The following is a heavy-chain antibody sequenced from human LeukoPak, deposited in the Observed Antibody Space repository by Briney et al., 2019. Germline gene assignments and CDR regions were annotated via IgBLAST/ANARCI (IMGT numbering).Heavy chain of an antibody. CDR3: ARQALRFLEWFDY. D-gene: IGHD3-3*01. CDR1: GGSISSGSYY. V-gene: IGHV4-61*02. Sequence: SETLSLTCTVSGGSISSGSYYWSWIRQPAGKGLEWIGRIYTSGSTNYNPSLKSRVTISVDTSKNQFSLKLSSVTAADTAVYYCARQALRFLEWFDYWGQGTLVTVSS. J-gene: IGHJ4*02. CDR2: IYTSGST.